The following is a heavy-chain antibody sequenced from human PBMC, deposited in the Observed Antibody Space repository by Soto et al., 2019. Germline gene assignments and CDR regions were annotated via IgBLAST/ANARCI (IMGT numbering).Heavy chain of an antibody. V-gene: IGHV4-39*01. CDR1: GCSIRSSSYY. Sequence: PSETLSLTCTVSGCSIRSSSYYWGWIRQPPGKGLEWIGSIYYSGSTYYNPSLKSRVTISVDTSKNQFSLKLSSVTAADTAVYYCARQSYYDTSSFDYWGQGTLVTVSS. D-gene: IGHD3-22*01. CDR2: IYYSGST. J-gene: IGHJ4*02. CDR3: ARQSYYDTSSFDY.